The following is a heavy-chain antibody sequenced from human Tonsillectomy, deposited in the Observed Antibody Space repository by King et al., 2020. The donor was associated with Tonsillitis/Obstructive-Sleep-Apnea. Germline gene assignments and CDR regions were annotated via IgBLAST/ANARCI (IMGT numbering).Heavy chain of an antibody. CDR2: ISYDGSKK. CDR1: GFTFSTYV. V-gene: IGHV3-30*04. J-gene: IGHJ6*02. CDR3: TSGRFGMDV. Sequence: QVQLVESGGGVVQPGRSLRLSCAASGFTFSTYVIHWVRQAPGKGLEWVTLISYDGSKKYYADSVKGRFTISRDNSRDNSKNTLYLQMNSLRAEDTAVYYCTSGRFGMDVWGQGTTVTVSS. D-gene: IGHD3-10*01.